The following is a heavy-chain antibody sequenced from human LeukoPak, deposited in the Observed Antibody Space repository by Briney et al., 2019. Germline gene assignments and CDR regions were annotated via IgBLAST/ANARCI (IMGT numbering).Heavy chain of an antibody. D-gene: IGHD1-26*01. CDR3: ARDAVRRTQLPTAFEI. CDR1: GYTFTSYA. J-gene: IGHJ3*02. Sequence: VASVKVSCKASGYTFTSYAMNWVRQAPGQGPEWMGWINTNTGNPTYAQGFTGRFVFSLDTSVSTAYLQISSLKAEDTAVYYCARDAVRRTQLPTAFEIWGQRTMVTVSS. V-gene: IGHV7-4-1*02. CDR2: INTNTGNP.